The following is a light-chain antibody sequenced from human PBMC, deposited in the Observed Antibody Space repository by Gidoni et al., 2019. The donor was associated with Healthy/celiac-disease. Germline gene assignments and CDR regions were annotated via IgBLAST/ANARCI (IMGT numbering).Light chain of an antibody. J-gene: IGKJ4*02. Sequence: IVMTQSPATLSVSPGERATLSCRASQSVSSNLAWYQQKPGQAPRLLSYGASTRAPGSPARFSGSGSGTEFTLTISSLQSEEFAVYYCQQYNNWPPVFGGGTKVEIK. CDR2: GAS. V-gene: IGKV3-15*01. CDR3: QQYNNWPPV. CDR1: QSVSSN.